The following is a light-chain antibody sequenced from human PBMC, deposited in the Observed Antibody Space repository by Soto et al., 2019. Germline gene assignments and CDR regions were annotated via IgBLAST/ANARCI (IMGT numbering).Light chain of an antibody. J-gene: IGKJ1*01. CDR3: QQYGSSPLM. CDR1: QSVSSSY. Sequence: SVLTQSPGTLSLSPGERDTLYCRAIQSVSSSYLAWYQQKPCQAPRHLIYGAPSRATCIPDRISCSASRKDFALTVSGLELEGFSVYFCQQYGSSPLMLGHGTKVQI. CDR2: GAP. V-gene: IGKV3-20*01.